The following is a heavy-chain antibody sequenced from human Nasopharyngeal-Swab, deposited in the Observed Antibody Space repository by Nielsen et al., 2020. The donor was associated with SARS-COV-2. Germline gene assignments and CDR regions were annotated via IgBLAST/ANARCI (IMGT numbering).Heavy chain of an antibody. CDR3: ARRAYDILTGYLLDAFDI. CDR1: GYSFTSYW. D-gene: IGHD3-9*01. J-gene: IGHJ3*02. Sequence: GESLKISCKGSGYSFTSYWIGWMRPMPGKGLEWMGIIYPGDSDTRYSPSFQGQVTISADKSISTASLQWSSLKASDTAMYYCARRAYDILTGYLLDAFDIWGQGTMVTVSS. CDR2: IYPGDSDT. V-gene: IGHV5-51*01.